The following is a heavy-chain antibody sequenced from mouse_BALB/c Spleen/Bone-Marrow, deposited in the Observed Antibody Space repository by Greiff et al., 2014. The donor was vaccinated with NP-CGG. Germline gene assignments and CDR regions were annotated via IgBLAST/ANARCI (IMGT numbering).Heavy chain of an antibody. CDR3: ARYYYGSSLFDY. D-gene: IGHD1-1*01. J-gene: IGHJ2*01. CDR2: IDYANGTT. V-gene: IGHV14-3*02. CDR1: GFYIKDTY. Sequence: EVMLVESGAELVKPGASVKLSCTASGFYIKDTYMHWVKKRPEKSLEWIGWIDYANGTTKYAPKFQGMATITADTSSTTAYLQLSSLTSEDAAVYYCARYYYGSSLFDYWGQGTTLTVSS.